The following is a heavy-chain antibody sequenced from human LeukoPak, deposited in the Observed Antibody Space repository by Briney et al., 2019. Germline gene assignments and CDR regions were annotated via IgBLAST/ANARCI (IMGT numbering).Heavy chain of an antibody. J-gene: IGHJ6*02. D-gene: IGHD6-13*01. CDR3: ARQQQLARNYYYYYGIDV. V-gene: IGHV5-51*01. CDR1: GYSFPAYW. CDR2: IYPGDSDT. Sequence: GESLKISCKGSGYSFPAYWIGWVRQMPGKGLEWMGIIYPGDSDTRYSPSFQGQVTISADKSISTAYLQWSSLKASDTAMYYCARQQQLARNYYYYYGIDVWGQGTTVTVSS.